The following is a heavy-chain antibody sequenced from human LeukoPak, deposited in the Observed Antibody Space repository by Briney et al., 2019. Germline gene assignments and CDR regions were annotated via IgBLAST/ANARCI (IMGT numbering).Heavy chain of an antibody. CDR3: ARSEGLRLPFDY. D-gene: IGHD2-21*02. Sequence: GGPLRLSCAPSGFTFSSYSIHCLREAPDKALEWVAVISYDGSNKYYADSVKGRFTISRDNSKNTLYLQMNSLRAEDTAVYYCARSEGLRLPFDYWGQGTLVTVSS. CDR1: GFTFSSYS. J-gene: IGHJ4*02. V-gene: IGHV3-30*17. CDR2: ISYDGSNK.